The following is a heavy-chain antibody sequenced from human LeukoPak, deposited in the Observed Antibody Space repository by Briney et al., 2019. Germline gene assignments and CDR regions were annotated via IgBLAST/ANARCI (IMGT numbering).Heavy chain of an antibody. J-gene: IGHJ4*02. CDR1: GLTFSNAW. CDR3: TTGPGNSGY. CDR2: IKSTTVGGIT. V-gene: IGHV3-15*01. Sequence: GGSLRLSCAVSGLTFSNAWMSWVRQAPGKGLEWVGRIKSTTVGGITEYAAPVKGRFTISRDDSKNTVYLQMNSLKTEDTAVYYCTTGPGNSGYWGQGTLVTVSS. D-gene: IGHD4-23*01.